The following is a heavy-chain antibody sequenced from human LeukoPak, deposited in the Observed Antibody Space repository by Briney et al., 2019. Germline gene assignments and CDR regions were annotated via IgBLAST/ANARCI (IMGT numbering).Heavy chain of an antibody. D-gene: IGHD2-15*01. CDR3: ARGGGWLAFDY. J-gene: IGHJ4*02. CDR2: IKQDGREK. Sequence: GGSLRLSCAASGFTSSSFWMSWVRPAPGKGLEWVANIKQDGREKYYVGVVKGRFTISRDNAKNSLCLQMNSLGAEDTAVYYCARGGGWLAFDYWGQGTLVTVSS. CDR1: GFTSSSFW. V-gene: IGHV3-7*01.